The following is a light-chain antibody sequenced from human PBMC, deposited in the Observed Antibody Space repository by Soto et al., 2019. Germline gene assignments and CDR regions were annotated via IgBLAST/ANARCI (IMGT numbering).Light chain of an antibody. J-gene: IGKJ1*01. CDR2: AAS. Sequence: DIQMTQSPSSLAASVGDRVTITCRASQGIIDYLAWYQQKPGRAPKLLIYAASTLHSGVPSRFSGSGAGTDFTLTISSLQPEDVATYYCQKYNSAPRTFVQGTKVEIK. CDR1: QGIIDY. V-gene: IGKV1-27*01. CDR3: QKYNSAPRT.